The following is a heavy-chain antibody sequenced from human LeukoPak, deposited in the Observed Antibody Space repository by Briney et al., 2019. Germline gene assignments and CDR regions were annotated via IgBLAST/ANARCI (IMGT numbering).Heavy chain of an antibody. J-gene: IGHJ4*02. CDR1: GYTFTSYW. Sequence: ASVKVSCKASGYTFTSYWIGWVRQMPGKGLEWMGIIYPGDSDTRYSPSFQGQVTISADKSISTAYLQWSSLKASDTAMYYCARRNYGDYADYWGQGTLVTVSS. V-gene: IGHV5-51*01. D-gene: IGHD4-17*01. CDR3: ARRNYGDYADY. CDR2: IYPGDSDT.